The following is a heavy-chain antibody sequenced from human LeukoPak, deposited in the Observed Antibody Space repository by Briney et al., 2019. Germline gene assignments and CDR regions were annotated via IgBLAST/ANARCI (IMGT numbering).Heavy chain of an antibody. D-gene: IGHD2-21*02. CDR3: ARDGCGGDCYLADY. CDR1: GFIFSRYA. J-gene: IGHJ4*02. Sequence: GRSLRLSCAASGFIFSRYAMHWVRQAPGKGLEWVAVIWYDGSKEYYVDSVKGRFTISRDNSKNTLYLQMNSLRAEDAAVYYCARDGCGGDCYLADYWGQGTLVTVSS. CDR2: IWYDGSKE. V-gene: IGHV3-33*01.